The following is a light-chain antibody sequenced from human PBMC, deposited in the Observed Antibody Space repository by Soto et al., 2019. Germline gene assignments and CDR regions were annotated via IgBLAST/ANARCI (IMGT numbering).Light chain of an antibody. CDR1: QSVSNNY. V-gene: IGKV3-20*01. Sequence: EIVLTQPPGTLSLSPGERATLSCSASQSVSNNYLAWYQQKPGQAPRLLIYAASSRATGIPDRFSGGGSGTDFTLTISRLEPEDFAVYYCQQCGSSPWTFGQGTKVDIK. CDR3: QQCGSSPWT. J-gene: IGKJ1*01. CDR2: AAS.